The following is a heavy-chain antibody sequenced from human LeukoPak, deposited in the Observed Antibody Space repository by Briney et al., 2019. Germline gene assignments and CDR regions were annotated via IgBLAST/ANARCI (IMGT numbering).Heavy chain of an antibody. J-gene: IGHJ5*02. D-gene: IGHD2-2*02. Sequence: GASVKLSFKASGYTFTSYGISWVRQAPGQGREWRGWISTYNGNTNYEQKLQGRVTMTTDTSTSTAYKELRSLRSDDTAVYYCARETPYCSSTNCYNRGSDNWFDPWGQGTLVTVSS. CDR3: ARETPYCSSTNCYNRGSDNWFDP. V-gene: IGHV1-18*01. CDR2: ISTYNGNT. CDR1: GYTFTSYG.